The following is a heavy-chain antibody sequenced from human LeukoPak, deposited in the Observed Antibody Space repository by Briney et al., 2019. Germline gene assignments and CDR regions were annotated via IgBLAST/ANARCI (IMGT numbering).Heavy chain of an antibody. CDR1: GGSISSYY. CDR2: IYTTGGT. Sequence: SETLSLTCTVSGGSISSYYWGWIRQPPGKGLERIGRIYTTGGTNYNPSLKSRVTMSVDTSKNQFSLKLSSVTAVDTAVYYCARVNYYYYYMDVWGKGTTVTISS. V-gene: IGHV4-4*07. CDR3: ARVNYYYYYMDV. J-gene: IGHJ6*03.